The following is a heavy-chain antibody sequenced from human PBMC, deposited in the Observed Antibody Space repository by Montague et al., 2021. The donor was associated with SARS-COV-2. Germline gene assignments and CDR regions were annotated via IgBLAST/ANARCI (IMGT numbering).Heavy chain of an antibody. CDR2: IYYTGRT. J-gene: IGHJ6*02. CDR1: GGSISSSGYY. Sequence: SETLSLTCTVSGGSISSSGYYWSWIRQPPGKGLEWIANIYYTGRTYYNPSLKSRVTISVDTSKNQFSLKLSSVTAADTAVYYCARDTRIAMLVLVTRSGLDVWGQGTMVTVSS. CDR3: ARDTRIAMLVLVTRSGLDV. D-gene: IGHD3-22*01. V-gene: IGHV4-39*07.